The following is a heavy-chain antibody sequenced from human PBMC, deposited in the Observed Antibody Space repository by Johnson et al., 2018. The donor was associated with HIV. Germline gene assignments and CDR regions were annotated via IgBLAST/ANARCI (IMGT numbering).Heavy chain of an antibody. D-gene: IGHD2-2*01. CDR1: GFTFSNAW. CDR2: IKSKTDGGTT. Sequence: VQLVESGGGLVKPGGSLRLSCAASGFTFSNAWMSWVRQAPGKGLEWVGRIKSKTDGGTTDYAAPVKGKFSIPRDDSKNTLYLQMNSLRAEDTAVYYCAKARGGYCSSTSCFAFDIWGQGTMVTVSS. CDR3: AKARGGYCSSTSCFAFDI. V-gene: IGHV3-15*01. J-gene: IGHJ3*02.